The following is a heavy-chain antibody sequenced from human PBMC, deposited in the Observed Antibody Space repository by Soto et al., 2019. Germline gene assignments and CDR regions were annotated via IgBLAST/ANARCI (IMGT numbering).Heavy chain of an antibody. CDR2: ISYDGSNK. V-gene: IGHV3-30-3*01. CDR3: ARDGARGKATCGGCIDY. J-gene: IGHJ4*02. Sequence: QVHLVESGGGVVQPGRSLRLSCAASGFTFSSYAMHWVRQAPGKGLEWVAVISYDGSNKYYADSVKGRFTISRDNSKNAMYLQINSLTSEDTALYLCARDGARGKATCGGCIDYWGQGTLVTVSS. D-gene: IGHD2-21*01. CDR1: GFTFSSYA.